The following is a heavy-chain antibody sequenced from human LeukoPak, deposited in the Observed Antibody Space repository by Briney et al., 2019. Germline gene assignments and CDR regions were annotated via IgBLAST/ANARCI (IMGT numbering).Heavy chain of an antibody. J-gene: IGHJ4*02. D-gene: IGHD3-3*01. CDR2: IIPIFGTA. CDR1: GGTFSSYA. V-gene: IGHV1-69*13. Sequence: SVKVSCKASGGTFSSYAISWERQAPGQGLEWMGGIIPIFGTANYAQKFQGRVTITADESTSTAYMELSSLRSEDTAVYYCARGAQYDFWSGYSLDYWGQGTLVTVSS. CDR3: ARGAQYDFWSGYSLDY.